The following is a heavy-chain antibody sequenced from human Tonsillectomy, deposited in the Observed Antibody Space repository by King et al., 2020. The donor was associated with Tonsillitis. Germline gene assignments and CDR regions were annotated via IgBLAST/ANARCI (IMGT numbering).Heavy chain of an antibody. Sequence: QLQESGPGLVKPSETLSLTCTVSSGSISSASYYWGWIRLPPGMGLEWIGRGYYSGSTYYNPSLKSRVTISVDTSKNQFSLKLSSVTAADTAVYYCARIQWLANYYYYYMDVWGKGTTVTVSS. D-gene: IGHD6-19*01. CDR3: ARIQWLANYYYYYMDV. J-gene: IGHJ6*03. CDR2: GYYSGST. CDR1: SGSISSASYY. V-gene: IGHV4-39*01.